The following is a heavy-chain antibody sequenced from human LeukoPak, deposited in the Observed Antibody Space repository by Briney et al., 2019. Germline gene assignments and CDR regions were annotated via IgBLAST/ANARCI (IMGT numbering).Heavy chain of an antibody. CDR2: MYSGGST. Sequence: PGGSLRLSCAASGVTVSSNYMSWVRQAPGKGLEWVSVMYSGGSTYYADSVKGRFIISRDNSKNTLYLQMNSLRAADTAVYYCARGGADRNPFDYWGQGTLVTVSS. CDR1: GVTVSSNY. D-gene: IGHD2/OR15-2a*01. V-gene: IGHV3-66*01. CDR3: ARGGADRNPFDY. J-gene: IGHJ4*02.